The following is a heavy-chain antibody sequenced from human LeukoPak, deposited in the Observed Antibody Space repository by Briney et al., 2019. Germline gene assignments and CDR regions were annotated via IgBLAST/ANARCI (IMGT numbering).Heavy chain of an antibody. J-gene: IGHJ4*02. CDR1: GGSISSGGYY. V-gene: IGHV4-31*03. CDR2: IYYSGST. D-gene: IGHD6-13*01. CDR3: ARSPVTSREQQLVLGFFDY. Sequence: SQTLSLTCTVSGGSISSGGYYWSWIRQHPGKGLEWIGYIYYSGSTYYNPSLKSRVTISADTSKSQFSLKLSSVTAADTAVYYCARSPVTSREQQLVLGFFDYWGQGTLVTVSS.